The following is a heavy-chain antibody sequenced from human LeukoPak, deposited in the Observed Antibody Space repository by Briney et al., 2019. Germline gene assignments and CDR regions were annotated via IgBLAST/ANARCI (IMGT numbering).Heavy chain of an antibody. J-gene: IGHJ4*02. CDR1: GYSFTSYW. CDR3: ARRNYYGSTGYREY. Sequence: GESLQTSFKYSGYSFTSYWIGWVRKMPGKGLEWMGIIYPGDSNTIYSPSFQGQVTISADKSISTAYLQWSSLKASDTAMYYCARRNYYGSTGYREYWGQGTLVTVSS. CDR2: IYPGDSNT. V-gene: IGHV5-51*01. D-gene: IGHD3-22*01.